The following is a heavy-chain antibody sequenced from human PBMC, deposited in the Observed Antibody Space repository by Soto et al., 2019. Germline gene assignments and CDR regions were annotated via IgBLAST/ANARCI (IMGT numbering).Heavy chain of an antibody. CDR3: ARDVLLAARPGGDY. V-gene: IGHV3-30-3*01. D-gene: IGHD6-6*01. J-gene: IGHJ4*02. CDR1: GFTFSSYA. CDR2: ISYDGSNK. Sequence: QVQLVESGGGVVQPGRSLRLSCAASGFTFSSYAMHWVRQAPGKGLEWVAVISYDGSNKYYADSVKGRFTISRDNSKNTLYLQMNSLRAEDTAVYYCARDVLLAARPGGDYWGQGTLVTVSS.